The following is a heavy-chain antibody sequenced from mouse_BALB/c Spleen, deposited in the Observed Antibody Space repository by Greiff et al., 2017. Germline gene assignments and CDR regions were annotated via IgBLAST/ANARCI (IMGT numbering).Heavy chain of an antibody. J-gene: IGHJ2*01. CDR2: IWAGGST. CDR3: ARDYYYGSSYAYYFDY. V-gene: IGHV2-9*02. CDR1: GFSLTSYG. Sequence: QVQLKESGPGLVAPSQSLSITCTVSGFSLTSYGVHWVRQPPGKGLEWLGVIWAGGSTNYNSALMSRLSISKDNSKSQVFLKMNSLQTDDTAMYYCARDYYYGSSYAYYFDYWGQGTTLTVSS. D-gene: IGHD1-1*01.